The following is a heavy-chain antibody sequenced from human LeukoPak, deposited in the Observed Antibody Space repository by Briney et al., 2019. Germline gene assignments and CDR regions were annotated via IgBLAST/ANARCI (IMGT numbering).Heavy chain of an antibody. V-gene: IGHV4-34*01. J-gene: IGHJ4*02. CDR2: INHSGST. CDR1: GGSFSGYY. Sequence: SETLSLTCAGYGGSFSGYYWSWIRQPPGKGLEWIGEINHSGSTNYNPPLKSRVTISVDTSKNQFSLRLSSVTAADTAVYYCARDNGYYGSGSYISSDYWGQGTLVTVSS. D-gene: IGHD3-10*01. CDR3: ARDNGYYGSGSYISSDY.